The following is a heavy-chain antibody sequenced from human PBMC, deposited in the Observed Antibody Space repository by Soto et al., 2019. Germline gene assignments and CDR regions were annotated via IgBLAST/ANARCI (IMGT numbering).Heavy chain of an antibody. V-gene: IGHV3-30*18. D-gene: IGHD5-12*01. CDR3: AKERDGYNEVYFDY. J-gene: IGHJ4*02. CDR1: GFTFSSYG. Sequence: PGGSLRLSCAASGFTFSSYGMHWVRQAPGKGLEWVAVISYDGSNKYYADSVKGRFTISRDNSKNTLYLQMNSLRAEDTAVYYCAKERDGYNEVYFDYWGQGTLVTVSS. CDR2: ISYDGSNK.